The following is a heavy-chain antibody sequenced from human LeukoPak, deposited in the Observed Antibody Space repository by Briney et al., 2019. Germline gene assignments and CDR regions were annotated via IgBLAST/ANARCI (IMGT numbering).Heavy chain of an antibody. CDR1: GYSFTTYW. CDR2: IYPGDSDT. D-gene: IGHD3-22*01. J-gene: IGHJ3*02. CDR3: ARHLRSYYYDSSGYHDAFDI. V-gene: IGHV5-51*01. Sequence: GESLKISCKDSGYSFTTYWNGWVRQMPGKGLEWMGIIYPGDSDTRYSPSFQGQVTISADKSISTAYLQWSSLKASDTAMYYCARHLRSYYYDSSGYHDAFDIWGQGTMVTVSS.